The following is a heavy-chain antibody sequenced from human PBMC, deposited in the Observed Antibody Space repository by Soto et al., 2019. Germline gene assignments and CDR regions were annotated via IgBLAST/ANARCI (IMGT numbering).Heavy chain of an antibody. J-gene: IGHJ6*02. Sequence: SVKVSCKASGGTFSSYAISWVRQAPGQGLEWMGGIIPIFGTANYAQKFQGRVTITADESTSTAYMELSSLRSEDTAVYYCARVYCSSTRSLSRSYYYYGMDVWGQGTTVSVYS. V-gene: IGHV1-69*13. D-gene: IGHD2-2*01. CDR3: ARVYCSSTRSLSRSYYYYGMDV. CDR2: IIPIFGTA. CDR1: GGTFSSYA.